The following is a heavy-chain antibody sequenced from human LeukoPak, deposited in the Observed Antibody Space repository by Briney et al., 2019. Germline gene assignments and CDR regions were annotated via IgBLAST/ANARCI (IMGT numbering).Heavy chain of an antibody. V-gene: IGHV3-9*03. J-gene: IGHJ3*02. CDR2: ISWNSGSI. CDR3: AKGYCSSTRCAFDI. D-gene: IGHD2-2*01. CDR1: GVTFDDYA. Sequence: PGGSLRLSCAVSGVTFDDYAMHWVRQAPGKGLEWVSGISWNSGSIVYADSVKGRFTISRDDAKNSLYLQMNSLRAEDMALYYCAKGYCSSTRCAFDIWGQGTMVTVSS.